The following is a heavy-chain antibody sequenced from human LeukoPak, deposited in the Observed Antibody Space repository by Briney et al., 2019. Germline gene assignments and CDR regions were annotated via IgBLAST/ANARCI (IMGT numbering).Heavy chain of an antibody. CDR2: IYTSGCT. Sequence: SETLSLTCTVSGNSFGDYYWSWIRQPAGKGLEWIGRIYTSGCTTYNPSLKSRVTMSVDTSKSQFSLNLMSVTAADTAVYYCARGGVDDYVWGSYRYRGDNYYMDVWGKGTTVTISS. CDR1: GNSFGDYY. J-gene: IGHJ6*03. CDR3: ARGGVDDYVWGSYRYRGDNYYMDV. V-gene: IGHV4-4*07. D-gene: IGHD3-16*02.